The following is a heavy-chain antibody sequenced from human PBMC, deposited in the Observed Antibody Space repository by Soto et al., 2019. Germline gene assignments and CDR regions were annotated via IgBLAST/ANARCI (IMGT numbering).Heavy chain of an antibody. V-gene: IGHV3-23*01. CDR2: ISGSGGST. J-gene: IGHJ6*02. CDR1: GFTFSSYA. Sequence: GGSLRLSCAASGFTFSSYAMSWVRQAPGKGLEWVSAISGSGGSTCYADSVKGRFTISRDNSKNTLYLQMTSLRAEDTAVYYCAKDLAVYAIIGVPYGMDVWGQGTTVTVSS. D-gene: IGHD2-8*01. CDR3: AKDLAVYAIIGVPYGMDV.